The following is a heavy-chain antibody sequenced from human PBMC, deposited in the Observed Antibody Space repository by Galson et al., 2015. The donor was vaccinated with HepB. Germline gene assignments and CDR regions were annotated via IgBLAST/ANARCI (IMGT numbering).Heavy chain of an antibody. CDR3: ARAPPLHAAYCGGDCYWGHWYFDI. V-gene: IGHV3-30-3*01. CDR1: GFAFSTYA. Sequence: SLRLSCAASGFAFSTYAMHWVRQAPGKGLEWVAVISYDGSNKYYADSVKGRFTISRDNSKNTLYLQMNSLRAEDTAVYYCARAPPLHAAYCGGDCYWGHWYFDIWGRGTLVTVSS. D-gene: IGHD2-21*02. J-gene: IGHJ2*01. CDR2: ISYDGSNK.